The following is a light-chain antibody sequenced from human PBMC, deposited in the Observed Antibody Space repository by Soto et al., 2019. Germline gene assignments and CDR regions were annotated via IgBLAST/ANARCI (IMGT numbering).Light chain of an antibody. CDR1: QSVSSHY. Sequence: EIVLTQSPCTLALSPWEGATLSCGASQSVSSHYLAWYQQKPGQAPSLLIYGASNGSTGIPDRFSGSGSGTDFTLTISRLEPEDFAVYYCQQYGSSGTFGQGTNVDIK. CDR2: GAS. V-gene: IGKV3-20*01. CDR3: QQYGSSGT. J-gene: IGKJ1*01.